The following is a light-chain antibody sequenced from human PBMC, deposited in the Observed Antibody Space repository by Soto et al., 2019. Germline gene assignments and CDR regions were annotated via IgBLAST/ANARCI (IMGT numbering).Light chain of an antibody. CDR2: GAS. J-gene: IGKJ1*01. CDR3: QQYNNWPKWT. CDR1: QSVSSN. Sequence: EIVMTQSPATLSVSPGERATLSCRASQSVSSNLAWYQQKPGQGPRLLIYGASTRATGIPARFSGSGSGTEFILTISSLQSEDFAVYYCQQYNNWPKWTFGQGTKVEIK. V-gene: IGKV3-15*01.